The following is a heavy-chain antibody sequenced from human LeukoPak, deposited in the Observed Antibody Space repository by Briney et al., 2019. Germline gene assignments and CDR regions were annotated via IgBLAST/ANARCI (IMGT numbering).Heavy chain of an antibody. CDR3: AKRGDYDVLTGYYDSDY. CDR1: GFTFSSYA. J-gene: IGHJ4*02. Sequence: GGSLRLSCAASGFTFSSYAMSWVRQAPGKGLEWVSAISGSGGSTYYADSVKGRFTISRDNSKNTLYLQMNSLRAEDTALYYCAKRGDYDVLTGYYDSDYWGQGTLVTVSS. CDR2: ISGSGGST. D-gene: IGHD3-9*01. V-gene: IGHV3-23*01.